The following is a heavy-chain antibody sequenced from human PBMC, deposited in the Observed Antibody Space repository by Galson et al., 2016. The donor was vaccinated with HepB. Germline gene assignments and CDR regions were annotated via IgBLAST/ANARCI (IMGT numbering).Heavy chain of an antibody. CDR2: INRSGST. Sequence: ETLSLTCAVYGGSFSVYYWSWIRQPPGKGLEWIGEINRSGSTNYNPSLKSRVAISVDTSKNQLSLKLSSVTAADTAVYYCRVLRGYSYGTNFDYWGQGTLVTVSS. J-gene: IGHJ4*02. D-gene: IGHD5-18*01. CDR3: RVLRGYSYGTNFDY. V-gene: IGHV4-34*01. CDR1: GGSFSVYY.